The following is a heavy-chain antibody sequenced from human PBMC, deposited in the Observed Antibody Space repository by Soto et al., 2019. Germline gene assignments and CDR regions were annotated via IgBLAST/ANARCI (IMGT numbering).Heavy chain of an antibody. CDR3: ARGETYLGV. D-gene: IGHD3-16*01. CDR2: IIPIFSSR. Sequence: QVQLVQSGAEVKKPGSSVKVSCKTSRDTFNKYAFNWVRQAPGQGLEWMGWIIPIFSSRNYAEKFQGRVTIPADDSTSKAYMELRSLRFEDTAVYYCARGETYLGVWGKGTTVTVSS. V-gene: IGHV1-69*01. CDR1: RDTFNKYA. J-gene: IGHJ6*03.